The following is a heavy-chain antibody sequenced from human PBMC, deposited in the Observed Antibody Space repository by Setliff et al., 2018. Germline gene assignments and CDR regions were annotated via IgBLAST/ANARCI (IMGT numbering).Heavy chain of an antibody. CDR2: ISSSSGLI. Sequence: GGTLRLSCAASGFTFSTYAMNWLRQAPGKGLEWVSYISSSSGLIYYADSVKGRFTISRDEAKNSLYLQMNSLRTEDTAVYYCARSAVAVPGQFYFDNWGQGTQVTVSS. CDR1: GFTFSTYA. D-gene: IGHD6-19*01. J-gene: IGHJ4*02. V-gene: IGHV3-48*01. CDR3: ARSAVAVPGQFYFDN.